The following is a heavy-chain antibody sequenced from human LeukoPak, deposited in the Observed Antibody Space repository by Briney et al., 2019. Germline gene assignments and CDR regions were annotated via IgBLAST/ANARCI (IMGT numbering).Heavy chain of an antibody. CDR1: GGSISSSSYY. J-gene: IGHJ6*04. V-gene: IGHV4-39*01. CDR2: IYYSGST. D-gene: IGHD3-9*01. Sequence: SETLSLTCTVSGGSISSSSYYWGWIRQPPGKGLEWIGSIYYSGSTYYNPSLKSRVTISVDTSKNQFSLKLSSVTAADTAVYXCARPNYDILTGYYHLLEDVWGKGTTVTVSS. CDR3: ARPNYDILTGYYHLLEDV.